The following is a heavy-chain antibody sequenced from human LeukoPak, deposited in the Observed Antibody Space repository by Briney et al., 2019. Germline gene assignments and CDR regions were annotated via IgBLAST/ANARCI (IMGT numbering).Heavy chain of an antibody. Sequence: SETLPLTCAVYGGSFSGYYWSWIRQPPGKGLEWIGEINHSGSTNYNPSLKSRVTISVDTSKNQFSLKLSSVTAADTAVYYCARAGRGITMVRGVRFPFDYWGQGTLVTVSS. J-gene: IGHJ4*02. D-gene: IGHD3-10*01. CDR3: ARAGRGITMVRGVRFPFDY. V-gene: IGHV4-34*01. CDR2: INHSGST. CDR1: GGSFSGYY.